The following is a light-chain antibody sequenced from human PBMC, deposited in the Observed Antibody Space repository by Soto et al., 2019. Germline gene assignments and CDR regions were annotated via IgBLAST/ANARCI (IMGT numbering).Light chain of an antibody. Sequence: QSVLTQPPSVSGAPGQRVTISCTGSSSNIGAGYDVHWYQQRSGTAPKLLIFGNINRPSGVPDRFSGSKSGTSASLAITGLQAEDEGDYYCSSFTSKSTLIFGGGTKLTVL. J-gene: IGLJ2*01. CDR2: GNI. CDR3: SSFTSKSTLI. V-gene: IGLV1-40*01. CDR1: SSNIGAGYD.